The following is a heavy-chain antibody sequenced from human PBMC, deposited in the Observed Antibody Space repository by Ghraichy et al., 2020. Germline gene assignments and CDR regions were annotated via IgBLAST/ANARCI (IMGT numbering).Heavy chain of an antibody. Sequence: SVKVSCKASGGTFSSYAISWVRQAPGQGLEWMGRIIPILGIANYAQKFQGRVTITADKSTSTAYMELSSLRSEDTAVYYCARARSGSYYEDGYYYYYGMDVWGQGTTVTVSS. J-gene: IGHJ6*02. CDR3: ARARSGSYYEDGYYYYYGMDV. CDR2: IIPILGIA. V-gene: IGHV1-69*04. D-gene: IGHD1-26*01. CDR1: GGTFSSYA.